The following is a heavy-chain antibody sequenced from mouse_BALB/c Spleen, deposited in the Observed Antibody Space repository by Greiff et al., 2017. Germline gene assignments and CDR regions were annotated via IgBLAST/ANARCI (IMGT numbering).Heavy chain of an antibody. Sequence: VQLKESGGGLVQPGGSLRLSCATSGFTFTDYYMSWVRQPPGKALEWLGFIRNKANGYTTEYSASVKGRFTISRDNSQSILYLQMNTLRAEDSATYYCARDTPAWFAYWGQGTLVTVSA. J-gene: IGHJ3*01. CDR1: GFTFTDYY. CDR2: IRNKANGYTT. V-gene: IGHV7-3*02. CDR3: ARDTPAWFAY.